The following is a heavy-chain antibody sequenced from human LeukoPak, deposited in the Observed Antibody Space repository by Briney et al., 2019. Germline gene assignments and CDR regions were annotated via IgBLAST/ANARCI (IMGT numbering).Heavy chain of an antibody. V-gene: IGHV4-4*09. Sequence: SETLSLTCSVSGGSISSYYWSWIRQPPGKGLEGIGYIYTSGSTNYHPSLTSRVTISVDTSKNQSSLKLSSVTAADTAVYYCARTPYDFGSGYYTDYYCYYMGVGGKGTTVTVSS. D-gene: IGHD3-3*01. CDR3: ARTPYDFGSGYYTDYYCYYMGV. CDR2: IYTSGST. CDR1: GGSISSYY. J-gene: IGHJ6*03.